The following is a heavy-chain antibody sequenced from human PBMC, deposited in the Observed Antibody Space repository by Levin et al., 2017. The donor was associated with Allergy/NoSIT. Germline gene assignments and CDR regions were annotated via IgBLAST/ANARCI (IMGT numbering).Heavy chain of an antibody. V-gene: IGHV3-30-3*01. D-gene: IGHD1-26*01. J-gene: IGHJ6*02. Sequence: GESLKISCAASGFTFSSYAMHWVRQAPGKGLEWVALISNDENNNYYADSVQGRFTISRDNSKNTLYLQMNSLRAEDTALYYCARVRGTYWDFYLYGMDVWGQGTPVTVSS. CDR3: ARVRGTYWDFYLYGMDV. CDR1: GFTFSSYA. CDR2: ISNDENNN.